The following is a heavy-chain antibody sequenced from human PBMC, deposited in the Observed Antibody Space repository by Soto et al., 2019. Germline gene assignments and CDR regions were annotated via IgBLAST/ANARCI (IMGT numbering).Heavy chain of an antibody. CDR2: ISITTNYI. J-gene: IGHJ4*02. Sequence: GGSLRLSCAASGFTFSRYSMNWVRQAPGKGLEWVSSISITTNYIYYADSMKGRFTVSRDNAKNSVYLDMNSLSAEDTAVYYCARESEDLTSNFDYWGQGTLVTVSS. CDR3: ARESEDLTSNFDY. V-gene: IGHV3-21*01. CDR1: GFTFSRYS.